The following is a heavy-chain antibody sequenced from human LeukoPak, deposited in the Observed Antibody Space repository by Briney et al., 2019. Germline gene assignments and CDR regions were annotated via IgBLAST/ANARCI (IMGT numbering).Heavy chain of an antibody. CDR1: GGSINSYY. CDR2: IYCSGTT. J-gene: IGHJ6*02. D-gene: IGHD3-3*01. V-gene: IGHV4-59*01. Sequence: SETLSLTCTVSGGSINSYYWSWIRQPPGKGLEWIGYIYCSGTTNYNPSLKSRVTISVDTSKNQFSLKLSSVTAADTAVYYCARNPRSGYFPHYHYYGMDVWGQGTTVTVSS. CDR3: ARNPRSGYFPHYHYYGMDV.